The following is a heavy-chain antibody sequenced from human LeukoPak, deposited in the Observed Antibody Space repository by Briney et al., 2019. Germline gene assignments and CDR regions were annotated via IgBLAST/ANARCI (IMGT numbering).Heavy chain of an antibody. CDR3: ARAAWIGGYDY. CDR1: GYTFTSYG. D-gene: IGHD5-12*01. Sequence: ASVNVSCKASGYTFTSYGISWLRQAPGQGLEWMGWISAYNGNTSYAQKLQGRVTMTTDTSTSTAYMELRSLRSDETAVYYFARAAWIGGYDYWGQGTLVTVSS. CDR2: ISAYNGNT. J-gene: IGHJ4*02. V-gene: IGHV1-18*01.